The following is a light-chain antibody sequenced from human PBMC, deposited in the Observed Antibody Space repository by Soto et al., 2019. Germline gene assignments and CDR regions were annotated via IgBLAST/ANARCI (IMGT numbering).Light chain of an antibody. CDR1: SSDVGGYNY. CDR2: EVS. V-gene: IGLV2-8*01. Sequence: QSVLTQPPSASGSPGQSVTISCTGTSSDVGGYNYVSWYQQHPGQAPKLMIYEVSKRPSGVPDRFFGSKSGNTASLTVSGLQAEDEADYYCSSYAGSNNLVFGGGTQLTVL. CDR3: SSYAGSNNLV. J-gene: IGLJ2*01.